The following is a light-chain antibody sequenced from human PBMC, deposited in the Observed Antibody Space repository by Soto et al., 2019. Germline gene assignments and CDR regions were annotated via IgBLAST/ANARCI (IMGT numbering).Light chain of an antibody. Sequence: QSALTQPASVSGSPGQSITISCTGTSSDVGGYNYVSWYQQHPGKAPKLMIYEVNNRPSGVSNRFSGSKSGNTASLTISGLQAEDEADYYCCSYAGSSIFVVFGGGTKLTVL. CDR2: EVN. CDR3: CSYAGSSIFVV. CDR1: SSDVGGYNY. V-gene: IGLV2-23*02. J-gene: IGLJ2*01.